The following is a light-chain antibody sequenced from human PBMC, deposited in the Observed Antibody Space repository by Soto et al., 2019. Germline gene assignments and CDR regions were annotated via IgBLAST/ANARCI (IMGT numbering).Light chain of an antibody. Sequence: DIQMTPSPSSLSASVGDRVTITCRASQSVSTRLAWYQQTPGKAPKVLIYDASSWAGGVPSRFSGSGSGTEFTLTISSLQPDDFATYYCQHYNSYSEAFGQGTKVDI. J-gene: IGKJ1*01. CDR2: DAS. CDR3: QHYNSYSEA. V-gene: IGKV1-5*01. CDR1: QSVSTR.